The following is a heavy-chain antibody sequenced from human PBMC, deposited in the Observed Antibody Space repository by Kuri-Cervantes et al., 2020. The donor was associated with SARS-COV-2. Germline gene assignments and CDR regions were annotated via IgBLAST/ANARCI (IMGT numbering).Heavy chain of an antibody. Sequence: GESLKISCAASGFTFSDYYMSWIRQAPGKGLEWVSYISSSSSYTNYADSVKGRFTISRDNAKNLLYLQMNSLRAEDTAVYYCAKFAKVLLWFGDHYYFDYWGQGTLVTVSS. CDR3: AKFAKVLLWFGDHYYFDY. CDR2: ISSSSSYT. CDR1: GFTFSDYY. D-gene: IGHD3-10*01. J-gene: IGHJ4*02. V-gene: IGHV3-11*03.